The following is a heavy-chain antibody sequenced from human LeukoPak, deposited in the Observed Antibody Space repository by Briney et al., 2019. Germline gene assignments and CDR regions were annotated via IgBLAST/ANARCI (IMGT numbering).Heavy chain of an antibody. D-gene: IGHD6-13*01. CDR2: ISAYNGNT. J-gene: IGHJ4*02. Sequence: ASVKVSCMASGYTFTSYGISWVRQAPGQGLEWMGWISAYNGNTNYAQKLQGRVTMTTDTSTSTAYMELRSLRSDDTAVYYCARAPSGYSSSWFDYWGQGTLVTVSS. V-gene: IGHV1-18*01. CDR1: GYTFTSYG. CDR3: ARAPSGYSSSWFDY.